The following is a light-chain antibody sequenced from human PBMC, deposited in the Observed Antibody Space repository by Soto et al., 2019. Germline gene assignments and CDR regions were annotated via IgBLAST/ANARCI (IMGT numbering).Light chain of an antibody. J-gene: IGLJ3*02. Sequence: QSVLTQPPSVSGTPGQGVTISCSGGSSNIATNYVYWYQLLPGTAPNLVIFSNTIRPPRVPDRFSGSKSGASASLVISGLRSEDEADYCCASWDDTLFGWVFGGGTQLNVL. CDR2: SNT. CDR1: SSNIATNY. CDR3: ASWDDTLFGWV. V-gene: IGLV1-47*02.